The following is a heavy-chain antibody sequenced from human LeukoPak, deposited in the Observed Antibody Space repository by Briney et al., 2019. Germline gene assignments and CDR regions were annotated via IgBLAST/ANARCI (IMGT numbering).Heavy chain of an antibody. Sequence: SETLSLTCTVSGGSISSSSYYWGWIRQPPGKGLEWIGSIYYSGSTYYNPSLKSRVTISVDTSKNQFSLKLSSVTAADTAVYYCARKLSTFGGVIDAFGYWGQGTLVTVSS. V-gene: IGHV4-39*01. CDR2: IYYSGST. CDR1: GGSISSSSYY. J-gene: IGHJ4*02. D-gene: IGHD3-16*02. CDR3: ARKLSTFGGVIDAFGY.